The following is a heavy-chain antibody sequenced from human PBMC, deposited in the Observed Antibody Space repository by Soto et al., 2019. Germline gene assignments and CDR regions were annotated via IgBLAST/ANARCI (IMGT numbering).Heavy chain of an antibody. CDR2: ISGSGGST. CDR3: AKELEEYDSSCYPLTYDAFDI. V-gene: IGHV3-23*01. Sequence: LRLSCAASGFTFSSYAMSWVRQAPGKGLEWVSAISGSGGSTYYADSVKGRFTISRDNSKNTLYLQMTSLRAEDTAVYYCAKELEEYDSSCYPLTYDAFDIWGQGRMVTVS. J-gene: IGHJ3*02. D-gene: IGHD3-22*01. CDR1: GFTFSSYA.